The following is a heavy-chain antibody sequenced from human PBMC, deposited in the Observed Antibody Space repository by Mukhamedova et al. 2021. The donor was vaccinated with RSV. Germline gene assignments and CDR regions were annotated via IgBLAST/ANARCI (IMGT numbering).Heavy chain of an antibody. CDR3: ARTYCTNGVCSLYGMDV. J-gene: IGHJ6*02. CDR2: GST. D-gene: IGHD2-8*01. V-gene: IGHV4-59*01. Sequence: GSTNYNPSLKSRVTISVDTSKNQFSVKLSSVTAADTAVYYCARTYCTNGVCSLYGMDVWGQGTTVTVSS.